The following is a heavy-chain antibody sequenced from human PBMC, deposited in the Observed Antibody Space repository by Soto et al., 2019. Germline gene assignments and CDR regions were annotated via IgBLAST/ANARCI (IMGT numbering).Heavy chain of an antibody. Sequence: ASVKVSCKASGYTFTSYDINWVRQATGQGLEWMGWMNPNSGNTGYAQKFQGRVTMTRNTSISTTYMELSSLRSEDTAVYYCARGPGSLGDYEGYFDYWGQGTXVTVSS. V-gene: IGHV1-8*01. CDR2: MNPNSGNT. D-gene: IGHD4-17*01. J-gene: IGHJ4*02. CDR3: ARGPGSLGDYEGYFDY. CDR1: GYTFTSYD.